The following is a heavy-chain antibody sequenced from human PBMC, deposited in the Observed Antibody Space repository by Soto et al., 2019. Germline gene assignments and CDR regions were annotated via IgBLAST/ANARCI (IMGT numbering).Heavy chain of an antibody. D-gene: IGHD3-10*01. CDR1: GGSISSSGSY. Sequence: QLQLQESGPGLVKPSETLSLTCTVSGGSISSSGSYWGWIRQPPGKGLQWIGSIYYDGTTHYNPSLKSRVTISVDTSKSQLSLKLSSVTAADTAVYYCSRRSFIKGYFFDYWGPGTLATVSS. J-gene: IGHJ4*02. CDR3: SRRSFIKGYFFDY. CDR2: IYYDGTT. V-gene: IGHV4-39*01.